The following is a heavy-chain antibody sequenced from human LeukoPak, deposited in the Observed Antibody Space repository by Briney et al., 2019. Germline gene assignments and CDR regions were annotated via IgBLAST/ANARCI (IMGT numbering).Heavy chain of an antibody. J-gene: IGHJ4*02. D-gene: IGHD3-22*01. CDR3: ARGTYYYDSSGYSFDY. CDR1: GFTFSSYS. V-gene: IGHV3-21*01. CDR2: ISSSSRYI. Sequence: GGSLRLSCAASGFTFSSYSMNWVRQAPGKGLEWVSSISSSSRYIYYADSVKGRFTISRDNAKNSLYLQMNSLRAEDTAVYYCARGTYYYDSSGYSFDYWGQGTLVTVSS.